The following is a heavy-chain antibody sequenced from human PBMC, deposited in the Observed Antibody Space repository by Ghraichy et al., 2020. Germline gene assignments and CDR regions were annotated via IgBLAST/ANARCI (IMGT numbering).Heavy chain of an antibody. Sequence: SETLSLTCAVYGGSFSGYYWSWIRQPPGKGLEWIGEITHSGSTNYNPSLKSRVTVSVDTSKNQFSLKLSSVTAADTAVYYCARLKTVGAHPHYMDVWGKGTTVTVSS. J-gene: IGHJ6*03. V-gene: IGHV4-34*01. CDR2: ITHSGST. CDR3: ARLKTVGAHPHYMDV. D-gene: IGHD1-26*01. CDR1: GGSFSGYY.